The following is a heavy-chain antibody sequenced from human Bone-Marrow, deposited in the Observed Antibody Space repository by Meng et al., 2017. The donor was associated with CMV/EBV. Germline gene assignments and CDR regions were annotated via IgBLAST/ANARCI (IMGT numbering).Heavy chain of an antibody. CDR2: IIPILGIA. CDR3: ARSRPYSSGWYSYYGMDV. CDR1: GGTFSSYT. J-gene: IGHJ6*02. V-gene: IGHV1-69*02. D-gene: IGHD6-19*01. Sequence: SVKVSCKASGGTFSSYTISWVRQAPGQGLEWMGRIIPILGIANYAQKFQGRVTITADKSTSTAYMELSSLRSEDTAVYYCARSRPYSSGWYSYYGMDVWGQGTTVTVSS.